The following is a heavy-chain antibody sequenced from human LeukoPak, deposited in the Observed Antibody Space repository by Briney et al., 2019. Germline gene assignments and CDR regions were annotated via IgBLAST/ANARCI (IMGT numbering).Heavy chain of an antibody. J-gene: IGHJ4*02. CDR2: INHSGST. CDR3: ARQDYDDYYFDY. CDR1: GGSFSGYY. D-gene: IGHD4-17*01. V-gene: IGHV4-34*01. Sequence: KPSETLSLTCAVYGGSFSGYYWSWIRQPPGKGLEWIGDINHSGSTNYNPSLKSRISISVDTSKNQFSLKLSSVTAADTAVYYCARQDYDDYYFDYWGQGTLVTVSS.